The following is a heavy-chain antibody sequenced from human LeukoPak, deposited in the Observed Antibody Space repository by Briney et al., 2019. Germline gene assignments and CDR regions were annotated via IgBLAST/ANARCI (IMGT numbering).Heavy chain of an antibody. J-gene: IGHJ5*02. CDR2: VSFDGSNE. V-gene: IGHV3-30-3*01. D-gene: IGHD1-1*01. Sequence: GRSLRLSCAASGLTFGTSAMHWARQAPGKGLEWVAVVSFDGSNEKYADSVRGQFTISRDNSKKMLYLQMNSLSREDTAVYYCVRGVGYTLLSWGQGTLVTVSS. CDR1: GLTFGTSA. CDR3: VRGVGYTLLS.